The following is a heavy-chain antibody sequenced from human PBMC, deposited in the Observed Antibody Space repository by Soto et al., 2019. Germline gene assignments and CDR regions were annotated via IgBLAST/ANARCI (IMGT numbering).Heavy chain of an antibody. J-gene: IGHJ4*02. D-gene: IGHD6-13*01. CDR1: GASINNYY. CDR3: AKYRRTEAEGFTLDY. V-gene: IGHV4-59*01. CDR2: IHYTGST. Sequence: PSETLSLTCTVSGASINNYYWIWIRQPPGKRLEWIGYIHYTGSTTYNPSLESRVTMSVDTSKNQFSLKLSSVNAADTAVYYCAKYRRTEAEGFTLDYWGRGTLVTVSS.